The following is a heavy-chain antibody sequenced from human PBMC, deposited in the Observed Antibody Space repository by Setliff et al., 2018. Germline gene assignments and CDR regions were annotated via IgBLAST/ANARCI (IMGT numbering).Heavy chain of an antibody. CDR2: IRNKDNSYTT. D-gene: IGHD3-22*01. CDR3: TRDFWPESSGFVFGQ. J-gene: IGHJ4*02. CDR1: GFTFSSDP. Sequence: PGGSLRLSCAASGFTFSSDPMNWVRQAPGKGLEWVGRIRNKDNSYTTEYAASVKGRFTISRDDSKSIAYLRMNSLKIEDTAVYYCTRDFWPESSGFVFGQWGQGTLVTVSS. V-gene: IGHV3-72*01.